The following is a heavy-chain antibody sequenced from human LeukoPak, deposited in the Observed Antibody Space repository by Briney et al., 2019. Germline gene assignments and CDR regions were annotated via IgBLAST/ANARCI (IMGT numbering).Heavy chain of an antibody. CDR2: INHSGST. CDR3: ATSYSGYDPEFDY. CDR1: GGSFSGYY. V-gene: IGHV4-34*01. J-gene: IGHJ4*02. D-gene: IGHD5-12*01. Sequence: SETLSLTCAVYGGSFSGYYWSWIRQPPGKGLEWIGEINHSGSTNYNTSLKSRVTISVDTSKNQFSLKLSSVTAAHTAVYYCATSYSGYDPEFDYWGQGTLVTVSS.